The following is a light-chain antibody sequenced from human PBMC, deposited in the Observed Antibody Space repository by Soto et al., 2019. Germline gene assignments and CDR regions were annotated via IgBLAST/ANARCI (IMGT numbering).Light chain of an antibody. CDR3: QQRRYWPGT. CDR2: DAS. V-gene: IGKV3-11*01. J-gene: IGKJ1*01. Sequence: EIVLTQSPAILSMSPGERATLSCRASQSVSSYFAWYQQKPGQAPRLLIYDASNRATGVPARFSGSGSGTDFTLTISSLEPEDFAVDYCQQRRYWPGTFGQGTKVEIK. CDR1: QSVSSY.